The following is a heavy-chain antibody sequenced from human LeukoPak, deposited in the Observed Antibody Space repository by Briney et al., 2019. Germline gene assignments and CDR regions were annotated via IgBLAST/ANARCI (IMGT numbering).Heavy chain of an antibody. J-gene: IGHJ4*02. V-gene: IGHV6-1*01. CDR2: TYYRSKWNN. CDR1: GDSVSRDGAA. CDR3: ARDTLAAADS. Sequence: SQTLSLTCAISGDSVSRDGAAWTWIRQSPSRGLEWLGRTYYRSKWNNEDAVSVRGRMAISPDTSKTQFSLHLSSVTPEDTAVYFCARDTLAAADSWGQGALVTVSS. D-gene: IGHD6-25*01.